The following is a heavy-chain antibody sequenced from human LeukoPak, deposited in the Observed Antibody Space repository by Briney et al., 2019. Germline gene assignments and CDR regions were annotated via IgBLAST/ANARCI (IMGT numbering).Heavy chain of an antibody. CDR3: ARGGYSSSWYPKQHPDDYYYYMDV. V-gene: IGHV1-18*01. D-gene: IGHD6-13*01. J-gene: IGHJ6*03. CDR2: ISAYNGNT. Sequence: GASVKVSCKASGYTFTSYGISWVRQAPGQGLEWMGWISAYNGNTNYAQKLQGRVTMTTDTSTSTAYMELSSLRSEDTAVYYCARGGYSSSWYPKQHPDDYYYYMDVWGKGTTVTISS. CDR1: GYTFTSYG.